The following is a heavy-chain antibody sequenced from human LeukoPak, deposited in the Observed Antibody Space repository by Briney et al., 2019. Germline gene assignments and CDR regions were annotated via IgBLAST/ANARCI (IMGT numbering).Heavy chain of an antibody. CDR2: IYYSGRT. D-gene: IGHD2-15*01. CDR1: GGSISSGDYY. Sequence: SETLSLTRTVSGGSISSGDYYWSWIRQPPGKGLEWIGYIYYSGRTYYNPSLNSRVTISVDTSKNQFSLKLSSVTAADTAVYYCAGHFYCSGGSCYSNWFDPWGQGTLVTVSS. V-gene: IGHV4-30-4*08. J-gene: IGHJ5*02. CDR3: AGHFYCSGGSCYSNWFDP.